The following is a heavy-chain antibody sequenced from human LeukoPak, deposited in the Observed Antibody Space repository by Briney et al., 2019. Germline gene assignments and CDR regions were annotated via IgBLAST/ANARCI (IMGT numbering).Heavy chain of an antibody. Sequence: GGSLRLSCAASGFTFSSYGMHWVRQAPGKGLEWVTSIWYDGSNKYYADSVKGRFTISRDNSKNTLYLQMNSLRAEDTAVYYCASLYGSGSYFPAFDYWGQGTLVTVSS. V-gene: IGHV3-30*02. D-gene: IGHD3-10*01. CDR3: ASLYGSGSYFPAFDY. CDR1: GFTFSSYG. CDR2: IWYDGSNK. J-gene: IGHJ4*02.